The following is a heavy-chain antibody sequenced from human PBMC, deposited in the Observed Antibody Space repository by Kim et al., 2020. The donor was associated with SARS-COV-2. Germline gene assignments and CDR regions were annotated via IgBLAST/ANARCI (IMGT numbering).Heavy chain of an antibody. CDR2: ISGSGGST. CDR1: GFTFSSYA. CDR3: AKSGPPRAAPNWCDP. D-gene: IGHD6-6*01. J-gene: IGHJ5*02. Sequence: GGSLRLSCAASGFTFSSYAMIWVRQAPGKGLEWVSSISGSGGSTYYADSVKGRFTISRDNSKNTLYLQMNSLRAEDTAVYYCAKSGPPRAAPNWCDPWGQGTLVTVSS. V-gene: IGHV3-23*01.